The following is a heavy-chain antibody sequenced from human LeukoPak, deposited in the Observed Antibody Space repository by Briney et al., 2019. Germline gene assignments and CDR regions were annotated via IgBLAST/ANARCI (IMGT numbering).Heavy chain of an antibody. CDR2: MNTNSGNT. J-gene: IGHJ4*02. V-gene: IGHV1-8*01. D-gene: IGHD3-3*01. CDR3: ARPVGPYDFWSGSDY. Sequence: ASVKVSCKASGYTFTSYDINWVRQATGQGLEWMGWMNTNSGNTGYAQKFQGRVTMTRNTSISTAYMELSSLRSEDTAVYYCARPVGPYDFWSGSDYWGQGTLVTVSS. CDR1: GYTFTSYD.